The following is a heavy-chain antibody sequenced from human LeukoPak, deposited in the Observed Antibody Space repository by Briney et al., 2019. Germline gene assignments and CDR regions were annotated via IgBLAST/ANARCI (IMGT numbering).Heavy chain of an antibody. D-gene: IGHD2-2*02. CDR2: ISSSSSYI. Sequence: GGSLRLSCAASGFTFSSYSMNWVRQAPGKGLEWVSSISSSSSYIYYADSVKGRFTISRDNAKNSLYLQMNSLRAEDTAVYYCARDLVVPAAIWPVERLFAAWGQGTLVTVSS. V-gene: IGHV3-21*01. J-gene: IGHJ5*02. CDR3: ARDLVVPAAIWPVERLFAA. CDR1: GFTFSSYS.